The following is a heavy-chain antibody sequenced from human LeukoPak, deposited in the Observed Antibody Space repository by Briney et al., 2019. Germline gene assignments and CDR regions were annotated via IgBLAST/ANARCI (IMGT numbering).Heavy chain of an antibody. CDR1: GGSISSYY. CDR2: IYTSGST. D-gene: IGHD6-6*01. V-gene: IGHV4-4*07. CDR3: ARVRIAAYYFDY. Sequence: SETLSLTCTVSGGSISSYYWSWIRQHAGKGLEWIGRIYTSGSTNYNPSLKSRVTVSVDTSKNQFSLKLSSVTAADTAVYYCARVRIAAYYFDYWGQGTLVTVSS. J-gene: IGHJ4*02.